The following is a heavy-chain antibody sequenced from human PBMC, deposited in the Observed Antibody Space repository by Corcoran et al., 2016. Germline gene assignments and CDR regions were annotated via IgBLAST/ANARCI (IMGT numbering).Heavy chain of an antibody. J-gene: IGHJ5*02. CDR2: IIPIFGTA. CDR1: GGTFSSYA. V-gene: IGHV1-69*01. Sequence: QVQLVQSGAEVKKPGSSVKVSCKASGGTFSSYAISWVRQAPGQGLEWMGGIIPIFGTANYAQKFQGRVTITADESTSTAYMELSSLRSEDTAVYYGARAGCSGGSCYSGNWFDPWGQGTLVTVSS. CDR3: ARAGCSGGSCYSGNWFDP. D-gene: IGHD2-15*01.